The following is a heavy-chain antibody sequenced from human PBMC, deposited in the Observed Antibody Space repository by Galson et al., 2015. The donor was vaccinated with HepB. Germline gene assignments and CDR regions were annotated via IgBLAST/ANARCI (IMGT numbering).Heavy chain of an antibody. Sequence: SLRLSCAASGFTFSTYRMHWVRRAPGKGLVWVSRISPDGGSTGYADSVTGRFTTSRDNAKNTLYLQMNSLGAEDTAVYYCARVRESSDIWDYYSYYYMDVWGKGTTVTVSS. D-gene: IGHD3-22*01. V-gene: IGHV3-74*01. J-gene: IGHJ6*03. CDR1: GFTFSTYR. CDR2: ISPDGGST. CDR3: ARVRESSDIWDYYSYYYMDV.